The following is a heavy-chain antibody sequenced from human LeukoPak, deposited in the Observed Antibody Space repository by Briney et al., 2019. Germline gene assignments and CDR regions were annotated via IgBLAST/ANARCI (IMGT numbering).Heavy chain of an antibody. CDR1: GFTFSTYS. J-gene: IGHJ4*02. CDR3: ASASGDTVDTTTMGSY. Sequence: GGSLRLSCAASGFTFSTYSMNWVRQAPGKGLEWVSSISSSSAYIYYADSVKGRFTISRDNAKNSLYLQMNSLRAEDTAVYYCASASGDTVDTTTMGSYWGQGTLVTVSS. CDR2: ISSSSAYI. D-gene: IGHD5-18*01. V-gene: IGHV3-21*01.